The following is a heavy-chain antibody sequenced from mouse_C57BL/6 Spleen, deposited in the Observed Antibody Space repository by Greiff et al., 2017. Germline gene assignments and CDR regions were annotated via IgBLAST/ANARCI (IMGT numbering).Heavy chain of an antibody. CDR2: ISSGISNI. Sequence: EAKLMESGGGLVKPGGCLKLSCAASGFTFSDYGMHWVRQDPERGLVWVAYISSGISNIYYADTVKARFTISRDNAKNTLFLQVTSLRSEDTAMYCCARGLRGFAYWSQGTLVTVSA. CDR3: ARGLRGFAY. J-gene: IGHJ3*01. CDR1: GFTFSDYG. V-gene: IGHV5-17*01.